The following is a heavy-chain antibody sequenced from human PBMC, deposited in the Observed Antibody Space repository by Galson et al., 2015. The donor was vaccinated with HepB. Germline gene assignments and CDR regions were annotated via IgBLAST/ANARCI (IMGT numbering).Heavy chain of an antibody. D-gene: IGHD1/OR15-1a*01. CDR2: FDPEDGET. J-gene: IGHJ2*01. V-gene: IGHV1-24*01. Sequence: SVKVSCKVSGYTLTDLSIHWVRQAPAKGLEWMGHFDPEDGETIYAQKFQGRVTMTEDTFTDTAYMQLSSLRSEGTAVYFCATGPPVEQHLIGDWYYDLWGRGTLVTVSS. CDR3: ATGPPVEQHLIGDWYYDL. CDR1: GYTLTDLS.